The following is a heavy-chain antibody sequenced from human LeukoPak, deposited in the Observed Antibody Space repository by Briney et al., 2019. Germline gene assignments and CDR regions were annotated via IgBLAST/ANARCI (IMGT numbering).Heavy chain of an antibody. J-gene: IGHJ4*02. Sequence: PGGSLRLSCAASRFPFNNFAMSWVRQAPGKGLEWVSVIYSGGSTYYADSVKGRFTISRDNSKNTLYLQMNSLRAEDTAVYYCARESGYFDYWGQGTLVTVSS. CDR1: RFPFNNFA. CDR2: IYSGGST. V-gene: IGHV3-66*01. D-gene: IGHD3-3*01. CDR3: ARESGYFDY.